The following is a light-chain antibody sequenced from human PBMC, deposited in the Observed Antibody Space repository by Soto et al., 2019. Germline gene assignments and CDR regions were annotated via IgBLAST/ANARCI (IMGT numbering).Light chain of an antibody. CDR1: SSNIGSNT. CDR3: AAWDDSLNTYV. Sequence: QSVLTQPPSASENPGQWVTVSCSGSSSNIGSNTVNWYQQLPGTAPKLLIYTDNQRPSGVPDRFSGSKSGTSASLAISGLQSEDEADYYCAAWDDSLNTYVFGTGTKVTVL. CDR2: TDN. J-gene: IGLJ1*01. V-gene: IGLV1-44*01.